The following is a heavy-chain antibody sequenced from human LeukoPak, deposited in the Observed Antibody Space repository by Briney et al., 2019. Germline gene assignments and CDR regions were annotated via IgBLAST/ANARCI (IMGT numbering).Heavy chain of an antibody. Sequence: GGSLRLSCAASEFSVGSNYMTWVRRAPGKGLGWVSLIYSGGSTYYADSVKGRFTISRDNAKNSLYLQMNSLRAEDTAVYYCARVIAVADPFDYWGQGTLVTVSS. CDR1: EFSVGSNY. CDR3: ARVIAVADPFDY. V-gene: IGHV3-66*01. D-gene: IGHD6-19*01. CDR2: IYSGGST. J-gene: IGHJ4*02.